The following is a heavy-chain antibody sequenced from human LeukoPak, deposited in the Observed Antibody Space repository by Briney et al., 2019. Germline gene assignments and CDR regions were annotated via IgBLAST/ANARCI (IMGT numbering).Heavy chain of an antibody. D-gene: IGHD1-26*01. J-gene: IGHJ4*02. V-gene: IGHV3-15*01. CDR2: IRSKTEGGTA. Sequence: GGSLRLSCAASGFTFSKAWMTWVRQAPGRGLEWVGRIRSKTEGGTAEYAAPVKGRFTMSRDDSKNILYLQMHSLKTEDTAVYYCTTDRLEVVGATTSFDYWGQGTLVTVSS. CDR1: GFTFSKAW. CDR3: TTDRLEVVGATTSFDY.